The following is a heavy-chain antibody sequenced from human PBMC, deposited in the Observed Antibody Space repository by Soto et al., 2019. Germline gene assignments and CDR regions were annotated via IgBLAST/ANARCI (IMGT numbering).Heavy chain of an antibody. CDR2: ISYDGSNK. J-gene: IGHJ6*02. V-gene: IGHV3-30-3*01. D-gene: IGHD3-3*01. Sequence: SLRLSCAASGFTFSSYAMHWVRQAPGKGLEWVAVISYDGSNKYYADSVKGRSTISRGNSKNTLYLQMNSLRAEDTAVYYCAGDSRPPPRYYDFWSGPPPDYYYYGMGVWGQGTTVTVSS. CDR1: GFTFSSYA. CDR3: AGDSRPPPRYYDFWSGPPPDYYYYGMGV.